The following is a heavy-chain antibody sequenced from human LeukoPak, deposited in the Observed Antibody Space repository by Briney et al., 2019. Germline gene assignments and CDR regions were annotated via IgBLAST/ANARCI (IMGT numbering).Heavy chain of an antibody. CDR2: ISSSGSTK. V-gene: IGHV3-48*03. D-gene: IGHD5-12*01. Sequence: GGSLRLSCAASGFTFRTYEMNWVRQAPGMGLEWVSYISSSGSTKYYADSVKGRFTISRDNAKNSLFLQMNSLRAEDTAVYYCARDWDSGYDTYYFDYWGQGTLVTVSS. CDR3: ARDWDSGYDTYYFDY. CDR1: GFTFRTYE. J-gene: IGHJ4*02.